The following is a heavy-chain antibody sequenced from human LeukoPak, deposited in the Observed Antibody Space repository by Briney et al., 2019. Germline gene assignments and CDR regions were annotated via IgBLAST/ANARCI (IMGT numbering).Heavy chain of an antibody. CDR3: ARGHTNIDY. D-gene: IGHD2-2*01. Sequence: EALKIPCKASRYGFTIYSIGWVRQMPGKGLEWVGIIYPGDSDTRYGPSFQGQVTISADKAITTAYLQWSSLKASDSAMYYCARGHTNIDYWGQGTPVTVSS. J-gene: IGHJ4*02. V-gene: IGHV5-51*01. CDR1: RYGFTIYS. CDR2: IYPGDSDT.